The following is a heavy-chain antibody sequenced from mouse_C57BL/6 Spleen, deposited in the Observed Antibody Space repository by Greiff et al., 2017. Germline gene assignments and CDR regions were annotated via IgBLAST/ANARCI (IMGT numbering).Heavy chain of an antibody. J-gene: IGHJ4*01. CDR1: GYTFTDYY. D-gene: IGHD1-3*01. Sequence: VQLKQSGPELVKPGASVKISCKASGYTFTDYYMNWVKQSHGKSLEWIGDINPNNGGTSYNQKFKGKATLTVDKSSSTAYMELRSLTSEDSAVYYCARRDILYYAMDYWGQGTSVTVSS. CDR3: ARRDILYYAMDY. CDR2: INPNNGGT. V-gene: IGHV1-26*01.